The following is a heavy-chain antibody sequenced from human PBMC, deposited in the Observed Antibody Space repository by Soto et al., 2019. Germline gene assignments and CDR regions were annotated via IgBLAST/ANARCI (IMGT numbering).Heavy chain of an antibody. CDR3: AKNPGYYYDSTGYHFDY. D-gene: IGHD3-22*01. V-gene: IGHV3-23*01. J-gene: IGHJ4*02. Sequence: ETLSLTCAVSGGSISSSNWWSWVRQPPGKGLEWVSAISYGGGTTYYADSVKGRFTISRDNSKNTLYLQMNSLRAEDTAVYYCAKNPGYYYDSTGYHFDYWGQGTLVTVSS. CDR1: GGSISSSN. CDR2: ISYGGGTT.